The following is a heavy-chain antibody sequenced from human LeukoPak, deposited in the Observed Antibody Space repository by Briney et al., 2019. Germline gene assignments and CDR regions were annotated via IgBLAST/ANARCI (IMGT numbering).Heavy chain of an antibody. V-gene: IGHV3-33*01. Sequence: PGGSLRLSCAASGFTLSSYGMHWVRQAPGKGLGWVAVIWYDGSNKYYADSVKGRFTISRDNSKNTLYLQMNSLRAEDTAVYYCARDREWQAGYYYYGMDVWGQGTTVTVSS. CDR3: ARDREWQAGYYYYGMDV. D-gene: IGHD3-3*01. J-gene: IGHJ6*02. CDR1: GFTLSSYG. CDR2: IWYDGSNK.